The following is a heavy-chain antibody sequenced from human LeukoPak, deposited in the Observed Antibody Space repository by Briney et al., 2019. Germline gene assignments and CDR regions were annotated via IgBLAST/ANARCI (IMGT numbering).Heavy chain of an antibody. CDR1: GYTFTGYY. V-gene: IGHV1-69*02. CDR3: ARWGYCGGDCSYYFDY. Sequence: ASVKVSCKASGYTFTGYYMHWVRQAPGQGLEWMGRIIPILGIANYAQKFQGRVTITADKSTSTAYMELSSLRSEDTAVYYCARWGYCGGDCSYYFDYWGQGTLVTVSS. D-gene: IGHD2-21*02. J-gene: IGHJ4*02. CDR2: IIPILGIA.